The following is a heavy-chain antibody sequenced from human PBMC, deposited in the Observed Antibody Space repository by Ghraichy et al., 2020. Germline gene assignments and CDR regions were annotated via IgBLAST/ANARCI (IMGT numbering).Heavy chain of an antibody. V-gene: IGHV4-39*01. Sequence: SETLSLSCNVSGVSITSNSYYWGWIRQPPGKGLEWIGSIYHGGNTYYHPSLESRVTISVDTSKNQFSLKLRSVTAKDTAVYYCARRYYERFDYWGQGTQVTVSS. D-gene: IGHD3-22*01. CDR2: IYHGGNT. J-gene: IGHJ4*02. CDR1: GVSITSNSYY. CDR3: ARRYYERFDY.